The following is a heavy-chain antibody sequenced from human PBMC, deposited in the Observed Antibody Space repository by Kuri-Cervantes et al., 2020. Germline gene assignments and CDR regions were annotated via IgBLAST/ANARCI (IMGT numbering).Heavy chain of an antibody. Sequence: GESLKISCAASGFTVSSNYMSWVRQAPGKGLEWVSVIYVGGSTYYADSVKGRFTISRDNSKNTLYLQMNSLRAEDTAVYYCARGDYYGSGSYYTPLDYWGQGTLVTVSS. CDR2: IYVGGST. D-gene: IGHD3-10*01. V-gene: IGHV3-53*05. CDR3: ARGDYYGSGSYYTPLDY. CDR1: GFTVSSNY. J-gene: IGHJ4*02.